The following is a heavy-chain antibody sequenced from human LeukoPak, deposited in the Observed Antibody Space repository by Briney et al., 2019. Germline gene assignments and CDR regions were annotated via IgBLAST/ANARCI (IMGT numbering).Heavy chain of an antibody. V-gene: IGHV3-48*01. D-gene: IGHD6-19*01. CDR2: ISGTSNTI. J-gene: IGHJ4*02. CDR1: GFTFSSYS. Sequence: PGGSLRLSCVGSGFTFSSYSMNWVRQAPGKGLEWVSYISGTSNTIYYDDSVKGRFTVSRDNAKNSLYLQMNSLRAEDTAIYYCARDLGSYSSGWYMGFDYWGQGTLVTVSS. CDR3: ARDLGSYSSGWYMGFDY.